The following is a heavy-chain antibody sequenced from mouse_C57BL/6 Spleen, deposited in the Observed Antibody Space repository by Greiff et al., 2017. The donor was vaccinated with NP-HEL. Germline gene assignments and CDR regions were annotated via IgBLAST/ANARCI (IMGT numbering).Heavy chain of an antibody. CDR3: ARGITTRYFDY. CDR2: IHPNSGST. CDR1: GYTFTSYW. V-gene: IGHV1-64*01. J-gene: IGHJ2*01. Sequence: VKLQESGAELVKPGASVKLSCKASGYTFTSYWMHWVKQRPGQGLEWIGMIHPNSGSTNYNEKFKSKATLTVDKSSSTAYMQLSSLTSEDSAVYYCARGITTRYFDYWGKGTTLTVSS. D-gene: IGHD1-1*01.